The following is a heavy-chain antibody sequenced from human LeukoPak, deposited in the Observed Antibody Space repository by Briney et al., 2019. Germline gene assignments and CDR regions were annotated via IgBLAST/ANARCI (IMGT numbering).Heavy chain of an antibody. CDR1: GFTFSSYS. Sequence: PGGSLRLSCAASGFTFSSYSMNWVRQAPGKGLEWVSAISGSGGSTYYADSVKGRFTISRDNSKNTLYLQMNSLRAEDTAVYYCAKSLVWVVVPAAMMNWGQGTLVTVSS. CDR3: AKSLVWVVVPAAMMN. V-gene: IGHV3-23*01. D-gene: IGHD2-2*01. J-gene: IGHJ4*02. CDR2: ISGSGGST.